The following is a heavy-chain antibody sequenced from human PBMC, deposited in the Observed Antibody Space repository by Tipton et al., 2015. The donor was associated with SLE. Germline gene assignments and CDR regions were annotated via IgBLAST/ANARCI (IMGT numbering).Heavy chain of an antibody. CDR1: GFTFSSYS. CDR3: AKDPGSGYFQH. Sequence: SLRLSCAASGFTFSSYSMNWVRQAPGKGLEWVSAISGSGGSTYYADSVKGRFTISRDNSKNTLYLQMNSLRAEDTAVYYCAKDPGSGYFQHWGQGTLVTVSS. J-gene: IGHJ1*01. CDR2: ISGSGGST. V-gene: IGHV3-23*01. D-gene: IGHD3-10*01.